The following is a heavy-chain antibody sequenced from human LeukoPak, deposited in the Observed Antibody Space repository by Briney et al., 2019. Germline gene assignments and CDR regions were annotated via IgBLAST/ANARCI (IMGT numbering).Heavy chain of an antibody. V-gene: IGHV3-64*01. CDR1: GFPFSSYA. D-gene: IGHD2-2*01. CDR3: ARSSIVVVSILDY. Sequence: GGSLRLSCAASGFPFSSYAMHWVRQAPGKGLEYVSAISSNGGSTSYANSVKGRFAISRDNSKNTLYLQMGSLRAEDMAVYYCARSSIVVVSILDYWGQGTLVTVSS. J-gene: IGHJ4*02. CDR2: ISSNGGST.